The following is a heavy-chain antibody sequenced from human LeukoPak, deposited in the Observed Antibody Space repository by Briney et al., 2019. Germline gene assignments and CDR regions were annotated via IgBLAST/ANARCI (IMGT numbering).Heavy chain of an antibody. V-gene: IGHV4-4*07. D-gene: IGHD1-20*01. J-gene: IGHJ4*02. CDR2: IYTSGST. CDR3: ARQSITGTPFDY. Sequence: SETLSLTCIVSGGSISSYYWSWIRQPAGKGLEWIGRIYTSGSTNYNPSLKSRVTISVDTSKNQFSLKLSSVTAADTAVYYCARQSITGTPFDYWGQGTLVTVPS. CDR1: GGSISSYY.